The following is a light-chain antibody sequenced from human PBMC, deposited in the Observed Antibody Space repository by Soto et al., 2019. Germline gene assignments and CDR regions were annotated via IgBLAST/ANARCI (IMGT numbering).Light chain of an antibody. CDR2: GVS. CDR3: QQRSNWPIT. J-gene: IGKJ5*01. CDR1: QPVNSGY. Sequence: IVLTQSPGTLSLSPGERATLSCRASQPVNSGYLAWYQQKPGQAPRLLMYGVSTRDTGIPARFSGSGSGTDFTLTISSLEPEDFAVYYCQQRSNWPITFGQGTRLEIK. V-gene: IGKV3-11*01.